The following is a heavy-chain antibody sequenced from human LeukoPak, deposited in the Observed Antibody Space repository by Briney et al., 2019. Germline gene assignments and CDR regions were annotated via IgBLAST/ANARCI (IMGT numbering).Heavy chain of an antibody. CDR3: AKDVGNDLTGYYNWFDP. D-gene: IGHD3-9*01. V-gene: IGHV3-30*02. CDR1: GFTFSTYG. Sequence: GGSLTLSCAASGFTFSTYGMQWLRQAPGRGLEGVTFMRHYGCNKLYAQSVKGRFALLRDNSKNPLYLQVIRLIGEDTCVYFCAKDVGNDLTGYYNWFDPWGQGTLVTVSS. CDR2: MRHYGCNK. J-gene: IGHJ5*02.